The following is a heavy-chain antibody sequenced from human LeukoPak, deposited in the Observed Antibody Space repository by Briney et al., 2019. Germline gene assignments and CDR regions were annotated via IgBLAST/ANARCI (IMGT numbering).Heavy chain of an antibody. D-gene: IGHD5-12*01. CDR3: ARGGYSGYDPLF. Sequence: GGSLRLSCAASGFTFSSYNMNWVRQAPGKGLEWVSSISSSSSYIYYADSVKGRFTISRDNAKNSLYLQMNSLRAEDTAVYYCARGGYSGYDPLFWGQGTLVTVSS. CDR2: ISSSSSYI. V-gene: IGHV3-21*01. CDR1: GFTFSSYN. J-gene: IGHJ4*02.